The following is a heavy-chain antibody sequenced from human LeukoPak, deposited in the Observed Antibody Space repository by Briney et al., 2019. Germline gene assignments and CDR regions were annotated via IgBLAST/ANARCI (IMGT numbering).Heavy chain of an antibody. J-gene: IGHJ4*02. CDR3: ARLSPARIVVVPAAYFDY. CDR1: GGSFSGYY. D-gene: IGHD2-2*01. Sequence: SETLSLTCAVYGGSFSGYYWSWIRQPPGKGLEWIGEINHGGSTNYNPSLRSRVTISVDTSKNQFSLKLSSVTAADTAVYYCARLSPARIVVVPAAYFDYWGQGTLGTVSS. V-gene: IGHV4-34*01. CDR2: INHGGST.